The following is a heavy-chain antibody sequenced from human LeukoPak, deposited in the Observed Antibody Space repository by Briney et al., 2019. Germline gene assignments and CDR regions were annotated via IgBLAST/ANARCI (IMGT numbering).Heavy chain of an antibody. CDR2: ISGGGHST. J-gene: IGHJ3*02. V-gene: IGHV3-23*01. D-gene: IGHD6-13*01. CDR1: GFTFDNYT. Sequence: GGSLRLSCAASGFTFDNYTMSWVRQASGKGLEWVSAISGGGHSTYYADSVKGRFTISRDNSKNTLYLEMNSLRAEDTAVYYCAKGLYSSSWYDAFDIWGQGTMVTVSS. CDR3: AKGLYSSSWYDAFDI.